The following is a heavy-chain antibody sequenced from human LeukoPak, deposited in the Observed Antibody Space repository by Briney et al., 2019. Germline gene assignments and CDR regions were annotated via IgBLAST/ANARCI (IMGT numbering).Heavy chain of an antibody. Sequence: PSEALSLTCAVYGGSFSGYYWSWIRQPPGKGLEWIGEINHSGSTNYNPSLKSRVTISVDTSKNQFSLKLSSVTAADTAVYYCARSGPVVVAARYWGQGTLVTVSS. J-gene: IGHJ4*02. V-gene: IGHV4-34*01. CDR1: GGSFSGYY. CDR3: ARSGPVVVAARY. D-gene: IGHD2-15*01. CDR2: INHSGST.